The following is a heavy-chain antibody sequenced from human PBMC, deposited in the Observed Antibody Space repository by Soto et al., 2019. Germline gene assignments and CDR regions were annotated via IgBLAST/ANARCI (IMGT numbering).Heavy chain of an antibody. J-gene: IGHJ5*02. Sequence: QVQLVESGGGVVQPGRSLRLSCAASGFAFNTYGLHWVRQAPGKGLEWVAAISFDGGNQYYADSVKGRFTISRDKSNNTLYPHMNSLGAADTVTYLWAKASSVTAAGSGGWFDPWGTGHLVIVS. CDR3: AKASSVTAAGSGGWFDP. CDR1: GFAFNTYG. CDR2: ISFDGGNQ. D-gene: IGHD6-13*01. V-gene: IGHV3-30*18.